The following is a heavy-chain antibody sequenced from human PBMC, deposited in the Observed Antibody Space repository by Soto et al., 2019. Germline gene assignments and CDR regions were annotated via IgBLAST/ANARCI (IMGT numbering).Heavy chain of an antibody. CDR3: VRTSLVVAVATREDF. D-gene: IGHD2-15*01. V-gene: IGHV3-74*01. J-gene: IGHJ4*02. CDR1: GFTFSNYW. Sequence: SLRLSCAASGFTFSNYWMHWVRQAPGKGLEWVSRIDSDGSRITYADFVKGRFTISRDNAKNTVYLHMNSLTAEDTAVYYCVRTSLVVAVATREDFWGQGTLVTSPQ. CDR2: IDSDGSRI.